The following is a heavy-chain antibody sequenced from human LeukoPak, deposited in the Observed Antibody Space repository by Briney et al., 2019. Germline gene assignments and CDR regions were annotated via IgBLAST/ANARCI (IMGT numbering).Heavy chain of an antibody. Sequence: TGGSLRLSCAASGFTFSSYSMNWVRQAPGKGLEWVSYISSSSTIYYADSVKARFTISRDNAKNSLYLQMNSLRAEDTAVYYCARDLPGLYSSGWKGDGDLDYWGQGTLVTVSS. CDR1: GFTFSSYS. J-gene: IGHJ4*02. D-gene: IGHD6-19*01. CDR2: ISSSSTI. CDR3: ARDLPGLYSSGWKGDGDLDY. V-gene: IGHV3-48*01.